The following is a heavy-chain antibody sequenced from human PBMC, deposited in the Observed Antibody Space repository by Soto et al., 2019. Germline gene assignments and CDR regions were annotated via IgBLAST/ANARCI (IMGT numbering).Heavy chain of an antibody. V-gene: IGHV4-61*01. Sequence: SETLSLTCTVSGGAVSSGTYYWSWIRQPPGKGLEWIGHIYFTGSTNYNPSLKSRVTMSLDTSRNQFSLKLSSVTAADTAVYYCKRGPPRVQWFDPWGLGTLVTVSS. CDR3: KRGPPRVQWFDP. J-gene: IGHJ5*02. CDR1: GGAVSSGTYY. CDR2: IYFTGST.